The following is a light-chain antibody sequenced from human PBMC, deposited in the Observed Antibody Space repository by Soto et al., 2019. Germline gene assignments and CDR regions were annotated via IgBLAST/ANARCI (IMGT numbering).Light chain of an antibody. CDR2: GAS. CDR3: QQYGSSPSWT. V-gene: IGKV3-20*01. J-gene: IGKJ1*01. Sequence: EIVLTQSRATLSLSPRERATLSCMASQSVSSYLAWYQQKPGQAPRLLIYGASSRATVIPDRFSGSGSGTDFTLTISRLEPEDFAVYYCQQYGSSPSWTFGQGTKVDIK. CDR1: QSVSSY.